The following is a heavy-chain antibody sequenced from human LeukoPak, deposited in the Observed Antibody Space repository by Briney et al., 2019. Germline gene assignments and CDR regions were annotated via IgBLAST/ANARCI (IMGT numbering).Heavy chain of an antibody. CDR2: MNPNSGNT. D-gene: IGHD2-15*01. V-gene: IGHV1-8*01. Sequence: ASVKVSCKASGYTFTSYDINWVRQATGQGLGWMGWMNPNSGNTGYAQKFQGRVTMTRNTSISTAYMELSSLRSEDTAVYYCARDPYCSGGSCYSGFDYWGQGTLVTVSS. CDR3: ARDPYCSGGSCYSGFDY. CDR1: GYTFTSYD. J-gene: IGHJ4*02.